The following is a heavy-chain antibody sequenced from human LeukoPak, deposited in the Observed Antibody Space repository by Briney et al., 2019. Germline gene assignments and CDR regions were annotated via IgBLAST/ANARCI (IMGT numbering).Heavy chain of an antibody. D-gene: IGHD6-19*01. CDR1: GDSISSHY. CDR2: IHYSGTT. J-gene: IGHJ4*02. Sequence: PSETLSLTCSVSGDSISSHYWTWIRQPPGKGVEWIGYIHYSGTTNYNPSLKSRSTTPLDTAKNQFSLKLNAVAAAGTAVYYWARGGWSLDYWGQGTLVTGSS. CDR3: ARGGWSLDY. V-gene: IGHV4-59*11.